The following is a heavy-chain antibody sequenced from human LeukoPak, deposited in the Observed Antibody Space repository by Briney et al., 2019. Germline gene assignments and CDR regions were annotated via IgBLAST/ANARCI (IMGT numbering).Heavy chain of an antibody. J-gene: IGHJ4*02. CDR1: GGFLSGYY. CDR3: ARGPDYYDSSGSFDY. V-gene: IGHV4-34*01. Sequence: SETLSLTCAVYGGFLSGYYWSWLRQPPGKGLEWIGEINHSGSTNYNPSLKSRVTISVDTSKNQFSLKLSSVTAADTAVYYCARGPDYYDSSGSFDYWGQGTLVIVSS. D-gene: IGHD3-22*01. CDR2: INHSGST.